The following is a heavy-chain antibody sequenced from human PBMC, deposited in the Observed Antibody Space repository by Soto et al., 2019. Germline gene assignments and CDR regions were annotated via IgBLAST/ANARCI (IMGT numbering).Heavy chain of an antibody. J-gene: IGHJ4*02. CDR2: ISSSGSTI. Sequence: QVQLVESGGGLVKPGGSLRLSCAASGFTCSDYYMSWLRQAPGQGLEWVSYISSSGSTIYYADSVKGRFTISRDNATNSLYLQMNSLRAEYTAVDYCARDDIAAGGTNFDSDYWGQGTLVTVSS. CDR1: GFTCSDYY. V-gene: IGHV3-11*01. CDR3: ARDDIAAGGTNFDSDY. D-gene: IGHD6-13*01.